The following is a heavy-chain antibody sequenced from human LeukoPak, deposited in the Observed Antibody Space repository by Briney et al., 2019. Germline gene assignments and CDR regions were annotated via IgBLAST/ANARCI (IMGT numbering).Heavy chain of an antibody. D-gene: IGHD3-22*01. CDR2: IYRGDGT. J-gene: IGHJ3*02. CDR1: GFTFSSYA. Sequence: GGSLRLSCAASGFTFSSYAMSWVRQAPGKGLEWVSIIYRGDGTYYADSVKGRFTISRDNSKNTLNLQMNSLRAEDTAVYYCASQSGPTSYYDTSDYYPDAFDIWGQGTMVTVPS. V-gene: IGHV3-66*01. CDR3: ASQSGPTSYYDTSDYYPDAFDI.